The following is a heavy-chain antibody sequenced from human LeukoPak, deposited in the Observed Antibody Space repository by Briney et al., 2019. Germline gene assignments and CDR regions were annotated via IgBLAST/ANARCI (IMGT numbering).Heavy chain of an antibody. CDR3: ARDRRPFLGYYYDSSGYYYYFDY. Sequence: ASVKVSCKASGYTFTSYGISWVRQAPGQGLEWMGWISAYNGNTNYAQKLQGRVTMTTDTSTSTAYMELRSLRSDDTAVYYCARDRRPFLGYYYDSSGYYYYFDYWGQGTLVTVSS. V-gene: IGHV1-18*01. J-gene: IGHJ4*02. CDR2: ISAYNGNT. CDR1: GYTFTSYG. D-gene: IGHD3-22*01.